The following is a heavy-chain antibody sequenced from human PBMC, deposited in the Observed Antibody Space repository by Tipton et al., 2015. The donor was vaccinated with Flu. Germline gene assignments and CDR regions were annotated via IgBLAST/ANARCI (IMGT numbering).Heavy chain of an antibody. D-gene: IGHD2-2*01. CDR1: GFTFSSYW. Sequence: SLRLSCAASGFTFSSYWMSWVRQAPGKGLEWVANIKQDGSEKYYVDSVKGRFTISRDNAKNSLYLQMSSLRAEDTAVYYCARGVRVPAAMVNYYGMDVWGQGTTVTVSS. CDR3: ARGVRVPAAMVNYYGMDV. V-gene: IGHV3-7*01. J-gene: IGHJ6*02. CDR2: IKQDGSEK.